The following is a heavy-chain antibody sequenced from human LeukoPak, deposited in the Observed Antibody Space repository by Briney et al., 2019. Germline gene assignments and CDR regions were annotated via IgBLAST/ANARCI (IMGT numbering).Heavy chain of an antibody. CDR1: GFTFSTYW. CDR3: GREDISNSWYIDY. D-gene: IGHD6-13*01. V-gene: IGHV3-74*01. J-gene: IGHJ4*02. CDR2: INSDGCEI. Sequence: GGSLTLSCGASGFTFSTYWMHWVRQAPGKGLVWVSRINSDGCEITYADSVKGRFTMSRDNAKNTLYLQVDSLRAEDTAVYYCGREDISNSWYIDYWGQGTLVTVSS.